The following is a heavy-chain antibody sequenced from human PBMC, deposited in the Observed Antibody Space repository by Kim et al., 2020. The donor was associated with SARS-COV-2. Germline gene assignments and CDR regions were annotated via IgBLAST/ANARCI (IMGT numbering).Heavy chain of an antibody. D-gene: IGHD6-13*01. CDR1: GFSLSTSGMC. CDR2: IDWDDDK. Sequence: SGPTLVNPTQTLTLTCTFSGFSLSTSGMCVSWIRQPPGKALEWLALIDWDDDKYYSTSLKTRLTISKDTSKNQVVLTMTNMDPVDTATYYCARGIAAAGFRRFDYWGQGTLVTVSS. V-gene: IGHV2-70*01. CDR3: ARGIAAAGFRRFDY. J-gene: IGHJ4*02.